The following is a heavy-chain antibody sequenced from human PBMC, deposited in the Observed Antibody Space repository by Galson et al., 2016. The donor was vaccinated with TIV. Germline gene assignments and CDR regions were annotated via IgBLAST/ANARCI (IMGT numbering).Heavy chain of an antibody. D-gene: IGHD2/OR15-2a*01. Sequence: SVKVSCKASGYIFTTYAISWLRQAPGQGPEWMGLVRAYKKKTHYAQKFQDRFTMTTDTATNTAFMDLKSLRSDDTAIYFCARLLYFFDNTFYSDAFDVWGQGTMVAVSS. CDR1: GYIFTTYA. V-gene: IGHV1-18*04. CDR2: VRAYKKKT. CDR3: ARLLYFFDNTFYSDAFDV. J-gene: IGHJ3*01.